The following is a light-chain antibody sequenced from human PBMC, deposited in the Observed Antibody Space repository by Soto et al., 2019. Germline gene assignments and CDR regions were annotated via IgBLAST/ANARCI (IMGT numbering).Light chain of an antibody. CDR1: QSVSSN. CDR2: GAS. Sequence: EIVMTQSPVTLSVSPGERATLSCRASQSVSSNLAWYQRKPGQAPRLLIYGASTRATGITARFSGSGSGTEFTLTISSLQSEDFAVYYCQQYNNWPPWTFGQGTKVEIK. V-gene: IGKV3-15*01. CDR3: QQYNNWPPWT. J-gene: IGKJ1*01.